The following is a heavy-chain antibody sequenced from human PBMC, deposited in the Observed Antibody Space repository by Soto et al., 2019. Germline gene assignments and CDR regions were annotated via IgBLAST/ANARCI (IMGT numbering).Heavy chain of an antibody. Sequence: QVQLVQSGAEVKKPGASVKVSCKASGYTFTSYYMHWVRQAPGQGLEWMGIINPSGGSTSYAQKCQGRVTMTRDTSTSTVYMELSSLRSEDTAVYYCAHLTGYYDSSGAFDIWGQGTMVTVSS. D-gene: IGHD3-22*01. CDR2: INPSGGST. CDR3: AHLTGYYDSSGAFDI. J-gene: IGHJ3*02. CDR1: GYTFTSYY. V-gene: IGHV1-46*01.